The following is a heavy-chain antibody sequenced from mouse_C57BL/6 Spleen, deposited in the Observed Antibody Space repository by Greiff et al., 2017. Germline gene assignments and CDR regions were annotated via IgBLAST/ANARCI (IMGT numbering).Heavy chain of an antibody. CDR1: GFTFSSYG. D-gene: IGHD1-1*01. Sequence: EVKVVESGGDLVKPGGSLKLSCAASGFTFSSYGMSWVRQTPDKRLEWVATISSGGSYTYYPDSVKGRFTISRDNAKNTLYLQMSSLQSEDTAMYYCARYYGVSYAMDYWGQGTSVTVSS. J-gene: IGHJ4*01. V-gene: IGHV5-6*01. CDR3: ARYYGVSYAMDY. CDR2: ISSGGSYT.